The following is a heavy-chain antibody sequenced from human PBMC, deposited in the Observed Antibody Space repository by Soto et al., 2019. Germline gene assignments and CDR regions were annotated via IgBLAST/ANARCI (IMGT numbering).Heavy chain of an antibody. CDR2: ISYDGSNK. D-gene: IGHD3-9*01. J-gene: IGHJ4*02. CDR3: AKDLAEGYFDWLLWGVFDY. Sequence: QVQLVKSGGGVVQPGRSLRLSCAASGFTFSSYGMHWVRQAPGKGLEWVAVISYDGSNKYYADSVKGRFTICRDNSKNTLYLQMNSLRAEDTAVYYCAKDLAEGYFDWLLWGVFDYWGQGTLVTVSS. CDR1: GFTFSSYG. V-gene: IGHV3-30*18.